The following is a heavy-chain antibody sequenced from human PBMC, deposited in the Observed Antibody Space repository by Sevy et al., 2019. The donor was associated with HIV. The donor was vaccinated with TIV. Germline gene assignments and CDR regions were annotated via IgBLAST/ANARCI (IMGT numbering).Heavy chain of an antibody. D-gene: IGHD3-22*01. J-gene: IGHJ4*02. Sequence: GGSLRLSCAASGFTFSYYTMKWVRQAPGKGLEWVSSISSGSSYISYGESVKGRFTISRDNAKNSLFLQMNSLRAEDTAVYYCARSLDYYDSSGANDYWGQGTLVTFSS. CDR3: ARSLDYYDSSGANDY. CDR2: ISSGSSYI. V-gene: IGHV3-21*01. CDR1: GFTFSYYT.